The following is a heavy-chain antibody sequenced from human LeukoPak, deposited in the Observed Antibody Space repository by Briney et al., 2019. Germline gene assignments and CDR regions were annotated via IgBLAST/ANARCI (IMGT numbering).Heavy chain of an antibody. Sequence: GESLKISCKGSGYSFTSHWIGWVRQMPGKGLEWMGIIYPGDSDTRYSPSLQGQVTISADKSIRTAYLQWSSLKASDTAMYYCARREDSAVRGVIYGFDPWGQGTLVTVSS. J-gene: IGHJ5*02. CDR3: ARREDSAVRGVIYGFDP. D-gene: IGHD3-10*01. CDR2: IYPGDSDT. CDR1: GYSFTSHW. V-gene: IGHV5-51*01.